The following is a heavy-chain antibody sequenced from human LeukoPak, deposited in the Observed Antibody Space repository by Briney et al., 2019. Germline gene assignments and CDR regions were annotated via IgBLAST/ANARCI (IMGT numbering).Heavy chain of an antibody. CDR1: GYTFTSYY. V-gene: IGHV1-46*01. J-gene: IGHJ3*02. CDR2: INPSGGST. CDR3: ARSTLQVAFDI. Sequence: ASVKVSCKASGYTFTSYYMHWVRQAPGQGLEWMGIINPSGGSTSYAQKFQGRVTMTRDTSTSTAYMELSSLRSEDTAVYYCARSTLQVAFDIWGQGTMVTVSS.